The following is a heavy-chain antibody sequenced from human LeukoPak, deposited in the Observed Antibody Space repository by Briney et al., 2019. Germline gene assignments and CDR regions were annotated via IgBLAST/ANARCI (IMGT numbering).Heavy chain of an antibody. J-gene: IGHJ4*02. V-gene: IGHV3-23*01. Sequence: GGSLRLPCAASGFTFTSYAMSWVRQAPGKGLEWVSSISGSGGTTYYADSVKGRITISRDNSKNTVYLQMNSLSAEDTAVYYCAKDLYSSSWFWEGDWGRGTLVTVSS. CDR1: GFTFTSYA. CDR2: ISGSGGTT. D-gene: IGHD6-13*01. CDR3: AKDLYSSSWFWEGD.